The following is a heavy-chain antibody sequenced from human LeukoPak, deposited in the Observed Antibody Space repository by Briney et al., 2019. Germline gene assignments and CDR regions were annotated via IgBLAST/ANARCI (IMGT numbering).Heavy chain of an antibody. CDR2: ISRSSSII. D-gene: IGHD3-16*01. CDR1: GFIFSSYS. J-gene: IGHJ3*02. CDR3: ARTNYVWGSHDAFDI. V-gene: IGHV3-48*01. Sequence: GGSLRLSCAASGFIFSSYSMNWVRQAPWKGLEWVSYISRSSSIIYYADSVKGRFTISRDNAKNSLYLQMNSLRAEDTAVYYCARTNYVWGSHDAFDIWGQGTMVTVSS.